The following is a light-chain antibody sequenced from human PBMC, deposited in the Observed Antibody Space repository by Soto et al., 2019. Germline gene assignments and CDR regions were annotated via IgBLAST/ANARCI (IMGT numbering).Light chain of an antibody. CDR1: QSISNG. CDR3: QQYNSS. CDR2: KVA. V-gene: IGKV1-5*03. J-gene: IGKJ2*03. Sequence: DTPMTQSPSTLSASVGDRVTITCRAGQSISNGLAWYQQRPGKAPRLLIYKVANFESGVPSRFSGSGSGAEFPLTISSLKPDDAASYYRQQYNSSIGRGTELEIK.